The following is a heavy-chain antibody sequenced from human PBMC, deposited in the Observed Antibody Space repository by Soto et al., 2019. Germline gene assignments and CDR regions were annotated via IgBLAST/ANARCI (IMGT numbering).Heavy chain of an antibody. J-gene: IGHJ4*02. CDR3: ARGSPRMGALPTY. CDR2: INPKSGDT. Sequence: QVQLVQSGDEVKKSGASLKVSCKASGYTFTGYYIHWVRQATGQGLEWMGWINPKSGDTNYAQKFQGRVSMTRDTSITTAYMEVSRLKSDDTAVYYCARGSPRMGALPTYWGQGTLVTVSS. V-gene: IGHV1-2*02. CDR1: GYTFTGYY. D-gene: IGHD1-26*01.